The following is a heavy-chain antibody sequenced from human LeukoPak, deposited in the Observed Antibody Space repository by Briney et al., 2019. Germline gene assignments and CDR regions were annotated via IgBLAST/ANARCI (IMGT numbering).Heavy chain of an antibody. CDR2: ISAYNGNT. D-gene: IGHD2-15*01. J-gene: IGHJ6*03. V-gene: IGHV1-18*01. CDR3: ARAGGTGYYYYMDV. Sequence: VASVKVSCKASGGTFSSYAISWVRQAPGQGLEWMGWISAYNGNTNYAQKLQGRVTMTTDTSTSTAYMELRSLRSDDTAVYYCARAGGTGYYYYMDVWGKGTTVTISS. CDR1: GGTFSSYA.